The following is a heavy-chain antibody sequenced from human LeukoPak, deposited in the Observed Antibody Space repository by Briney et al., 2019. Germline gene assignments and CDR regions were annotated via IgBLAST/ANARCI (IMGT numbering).Heavy chain of an antibody. V-gene: IGHV5-51*01. CDR3: ARRAHCSGGSCYGDY. CDR2: IYPDDSDT. D-gene: IGHD2-15*01. Sequence: GESLKISCKGSGYSFTSYWIGWVRQMPGKGLEWMGIIYPDDSDTRYSPSFQGQVTVSADKSISTAYLQWTSLRASDTAMYYCARRAHCSGGSCYGDYWGQGTLVTVSS. CDR1: GYSFTSYW. J-gene: IGHJ4*02.